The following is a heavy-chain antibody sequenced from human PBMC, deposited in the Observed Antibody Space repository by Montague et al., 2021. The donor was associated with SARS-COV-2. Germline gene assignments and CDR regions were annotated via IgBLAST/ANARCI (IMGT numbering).Heavy chain of an antibody. CDR3: ARDTDSGSYWDAFDI. CDR2: ISSDGSGT. D-gene: IGHD1-26*01. J-gene: IGHJ3*02. CDR1: GFTFSSYW. Sequence: SLRLSCAASGFTFSSYWMHWVRQAPGKGLVWVSLISSDGSGTTYADSVKGRFTISRDNAKNTLYVQMKSLRSENKAVYYCARDTDSGSYWDAFDIWGQGTMVTVSS. V-gene: IGHV3-74*01.